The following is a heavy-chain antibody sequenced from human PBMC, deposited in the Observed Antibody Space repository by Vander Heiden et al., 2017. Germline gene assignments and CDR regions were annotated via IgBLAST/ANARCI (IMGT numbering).Heavy chain of an antibody. CDR3: AILGYCSSGTCYLSHNYYGMDV. D-gene: IGHD2-15*01. CDR1: GFTFSSYW. J-gene: IGHJ6*02. V-gene: IGHV3-74*01. CDR2: INSDGSST. Sequence: EVQLVESGGGLVQPGGSLRLSCAASGFTFSSYWMHLVRQAPGKGLVWVSRINSDGSSTSYADSVKGRFTISRDNAKNTLYLQMNSLRAEDTAVYYCAILGYCSSGTCYLSHNYYGMDVWGQGTTVTVSS.